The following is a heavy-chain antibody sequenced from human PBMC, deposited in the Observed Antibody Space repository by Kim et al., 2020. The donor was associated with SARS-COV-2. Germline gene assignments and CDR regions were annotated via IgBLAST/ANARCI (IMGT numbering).Heavy chain of an antibody. Sequence: SETLSLTCTVSGGSISSGGYYWSWIRQHPGKGLEWIGYIYYSGSTYYNPSLKSRVTISVDTSKNQFSLKLSSVTAADTAVYYCARVPVVDYGMDVWGQGTTVTVSS. D-gene: IGHD2-15*01. CDR3: ARVPVVDYGMDV. CDR2: IYYSGST. J-gene: IGHJ6*02. V-gene: IGHV4-31*03. CDR1: GGSISSGGYY.